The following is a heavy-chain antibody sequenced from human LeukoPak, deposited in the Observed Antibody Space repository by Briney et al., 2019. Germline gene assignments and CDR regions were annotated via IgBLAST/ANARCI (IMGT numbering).Heavy chain of an antibody. CDR2: ISGSSGST. D-gene: IGHD1-7*01. V-gene: IGHV3-23*01. J-gene: IGHJ4*02. Sequence: GGSLRLSCAASGFTFSSYAMSWVRQAPGKGLEWVSAISGSSGSTYYADSVKGRFTISRDNSKNTLYLQMNSLRAEDTAVYYCAKDPYNWNYFTPLFDYWGQGTLVTVSS. CDR3: AKDPYNWNYFTPLFDY. CDR1: GFTFSSYA.